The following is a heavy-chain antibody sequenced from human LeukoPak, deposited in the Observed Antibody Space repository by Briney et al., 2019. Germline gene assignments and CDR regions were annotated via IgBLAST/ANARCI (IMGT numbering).Heavy chain of an antibody. CDR2: ISAYNGHT. D-gene: IGHD1-26*01. CDR1: GYPFSSYG. V-gene: IGHV1-18*01. CDR3: ASGAYYPFDF. Sequence: ASVTVSCKGSGYPFSSYGITWVRQAPGQGLEWVGWISAYNGHTQYGQNVQGRVTMTTETSTTTAYLELRNLTSDDTAVYFCASGAYYPFDFWGQGTLVTVSS. J-gene: IGHJ4*02.